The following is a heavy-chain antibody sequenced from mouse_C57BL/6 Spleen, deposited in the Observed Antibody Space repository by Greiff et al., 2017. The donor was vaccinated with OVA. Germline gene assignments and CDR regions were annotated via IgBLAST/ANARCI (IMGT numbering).Heavy chain of an antibody. J-gene: IGHJ4*01. CDR1: GYAFSSSW. Sequence: VQLQQSGPELVKPGASVKISCKASGYAFSSSWMNWVKQRPGQGLEWIGRIYPGDGDTNYNGKFKGKATLTADKSSSTAYMQLSSLTSEDSAVYFCARTYGYDFYAMDYWGQGTSVTVSS. V-gene: IGHV1-82*01. D-gene: IGHD2-2*01. CDR3: ARTYGYDFYAMDY. CDR2: IYPGDGDT.